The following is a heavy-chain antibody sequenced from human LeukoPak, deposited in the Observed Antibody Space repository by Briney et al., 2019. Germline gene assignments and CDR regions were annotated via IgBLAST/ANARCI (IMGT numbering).Heavy chain of an antibody. Sequence: SETLSLTCAVYGGSFSGYYWSWIRQPPGKGLEWIGEINHSGSTNYNPSLKSRVTISVDTSKNQFSLKLSSVTAADTAVYYCARHDNGASSGYYKRTRNYYFDYWGQGTLVTVSS. CDR3: ARHDNGASSGYYKRTRNYYFDY. CDR2: INHSGST. D-gene: IGHD3-22*01. CDR1: GGSFSGYY. V-gene: IGHV4-34*01. J-gene: IGHJ4*02.